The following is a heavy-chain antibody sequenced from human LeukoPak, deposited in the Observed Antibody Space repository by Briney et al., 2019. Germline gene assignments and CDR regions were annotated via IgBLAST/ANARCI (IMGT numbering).Heavy chain of an antibody. CDR2: INTDGSST. D-gene: IGHD1-7*01. V-gene: IGHV3-74*01. Sequence: GGSLRLSCAASGFTFSSYAMHWVRQAPGKGLVWVSRINTDGSSTSYADSVKGRFTISRDNAKNTLYLQMNSLRAEDTAVYYCAKASGPLNYAYLDYWGQGTLVTVSS. J-gene: IGHJ4*02. CDR1: GFTFSSYA. CDR3: AKASGPLNYAYLDY.